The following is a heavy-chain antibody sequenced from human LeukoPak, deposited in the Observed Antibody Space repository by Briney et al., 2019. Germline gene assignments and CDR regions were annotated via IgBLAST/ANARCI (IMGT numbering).Heavy chain of an antibody. J-gene: IGHJ3*02. Sequence: SETLSLTCTVSGGSISSYFWSWIRQPPGNGLEWIGYIYYSVSTYYNPSLKSRVTISVDTSKNQFSLKLSSVAAADTAVYYCARHRDSSSSPRRPFDIWGQGTMVTVSS. D-gene: IGHD6-6*01. V-gene: IGHV4-59*08. CDR1: GGSISSYF. CDR2: IYYSVST. CDR3: ARHRDSSSSPRRPFDI.